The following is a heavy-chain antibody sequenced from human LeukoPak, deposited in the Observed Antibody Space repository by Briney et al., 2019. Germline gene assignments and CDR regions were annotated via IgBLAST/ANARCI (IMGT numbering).Heavy chain of an antibody. J-gene: IGHJ4*02. CDR3: ARRYFDWLFDS. CDR1: GGSISNYY. CDR2: IYYSGST. V-gene: IGHV4-59*01. Sequence: PSETLSLTCTVSGGSISNYYWSWLRQPPRKGVEWIGYIYYSGSTNYNPSLRSRVTISVDTSKNHFSLKLGSVTAADTAVYYCARRYFDWLFDSWGQGTLVTVSS. D-gene: IGHD3-9*01.